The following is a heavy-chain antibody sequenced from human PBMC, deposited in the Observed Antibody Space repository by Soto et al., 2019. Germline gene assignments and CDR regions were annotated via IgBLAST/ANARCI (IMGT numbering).Heavy chain of an antibody. Sequence: ASVKVSCKASGYTFTGYYMHWVRQAPGQGLEWMGWINPNSGGTNYAQKFQGRVTMTRDTSISTAYMELSRLRSDDTAVYYCASFIVPGANTYYAFWRQEALVTVSS. J-gene: IGHJ4*02. CDR2: INPNSGGT. CDR3: ASFIVPGANTYYAF. D-gene: IGHD3-10*01. V-gene: IGHV1-2*02. CDR1: GYTFTGYY.